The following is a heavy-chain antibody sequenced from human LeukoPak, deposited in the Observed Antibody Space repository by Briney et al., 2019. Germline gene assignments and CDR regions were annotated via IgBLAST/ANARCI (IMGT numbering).Heavy chain of an antibody. V-gene: IGHV4-4*07. D-gene: IGHD4-17*01. J-gene: IGHJ4*02. CDR2: IYTSGST. CDR3: ARERPTVTTEVDS. Sequence: PSETLSLTCTVSGGSISGYYWSWIRQPAGKGLGWIGRIYTSGSTNYNPSPKSRLAISLDKSRNQFSLKLSSVTAADTAVYYCARERPTVTTEVDSWGQGILVTVSS. CDR1: GGSISGYY.